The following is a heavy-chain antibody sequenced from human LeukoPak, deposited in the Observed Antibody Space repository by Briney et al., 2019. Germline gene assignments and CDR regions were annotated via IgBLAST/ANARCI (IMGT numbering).Heavy chain of an antibody. Sequence: GGSLRLSCAASGFTFSSYSMNWVRKAPGKGLEWVSSISSSSSYIYYADSVKGRFTISRDNAKNSLYLQMNSLRAEDTAVYYCARGRPHGNDYWGQGTLVTVSS. CDR3: ARGRPHGNDY. V-gene: IGHV3-21*01. D-gene: IGHD4-23*01. CDR1: GFTFSSYS. CDR2: ISSSSSYI. J-gene: IGHJ4*02.